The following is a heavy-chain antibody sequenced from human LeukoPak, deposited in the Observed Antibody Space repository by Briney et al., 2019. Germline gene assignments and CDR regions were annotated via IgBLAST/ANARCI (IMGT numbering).Heavy chain of an antibody. CDR3: ASIVVVITAATLDRYYFDY. D-gene: IGHD2-2*01. CDR1: GYTFTGYY. V-gene: IGHV1-2*02. CDR2: INPNSGGT. Sequence: ASVKVSCKASGYTFTGYYLHWVRQAPGQGLEWMGWINPNSGGTNAAQKFQGRLTMTRDTSSSTAYMELRRLRSEEPAVNSCASIVVVITAATLDRYYFDYWGQGTLVTVSS. J-gene: IGHJ4*02.